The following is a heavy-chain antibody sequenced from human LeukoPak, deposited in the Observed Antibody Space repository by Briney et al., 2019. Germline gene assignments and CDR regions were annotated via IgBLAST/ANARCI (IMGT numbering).Heavy chain of an antibody. CDR1: GGSISSGGYY. V-gene: IGHV4-31*03. CDR2: IYYSGST. D-gene: IGHD6-13*01. CDR3: ARGTMKQLDGGMDV. Sequence: SETLSLTCTVSGGSISSGGYYWSWLRQHPGKGLEWIGYIYYSGSTYYNPSLKSRVTISVDTSKNQFSLKLSSVTAADTAVYYCARGTMKQLDGGMDVWGQGTTVTVSS. J-gene: IGHJ6*02.